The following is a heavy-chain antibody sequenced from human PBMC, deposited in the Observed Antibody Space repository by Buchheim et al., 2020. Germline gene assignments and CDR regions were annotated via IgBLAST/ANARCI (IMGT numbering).Heavy chain of an antibody. CDR2: IHHTGST. CDR1: GVSISSTSY. CDR3: ARPFRSGYWPFDS. J-gene: IGHJ4*02. Sequence: QVQLQESGPGLAKPSGTLSLTCAVSGVSISSTSYWSWVCQPPGKGLEWIGEIHHTGSTNYNPSLQSLATISIDKLKNHYSLKVTSVTAADTAVYYCARPFRSGYWPFDSWGQGTL. V-gene: IGHV4-4*02. D-gene: IGHD3-3*01.